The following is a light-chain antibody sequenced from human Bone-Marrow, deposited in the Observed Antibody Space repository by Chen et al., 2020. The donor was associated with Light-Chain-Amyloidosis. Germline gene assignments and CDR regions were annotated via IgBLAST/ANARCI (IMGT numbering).Light chain of an antibody. V-gene: IGKV3-11*01. CDR3: RQRSNWLYT. J-gene: IGKJ2*01. CDR1: QSVSSY. Sequence: EIVLRQSPATLSLSPGERATLSCRASQSVSSYLAWYQQKPGQAPRLLIYDASNRATGIPARFSGSGSGTDFTLTISSLEPEDFAVYYCRQRSNWLYTFGQGTRLEIK. CDR2: DAS.